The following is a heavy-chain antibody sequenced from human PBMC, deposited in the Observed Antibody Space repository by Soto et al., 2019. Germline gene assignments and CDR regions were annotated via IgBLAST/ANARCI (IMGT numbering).Heavy chain of an antibody. Sequence: QVQLQESGPGLVKPSQTLSLTCTVSGGSISNDKYYWTWIRQHPGKGLEGIGYTSYSGSTFYSASLKSRVTIAVDTSKNHFSLSLSSVTAADTAIYYCARDSGRTVTTFNWLDPWGQGILVTVSS. CDR1: GGSISNDKYY. D-gene: IGHD4-17*01. V-gene: IGHV4-31*03. J-gene: IGHJ5*02. CDR2: TSYSGST. CDR3: ARDSGRTVTTFNWLDP.